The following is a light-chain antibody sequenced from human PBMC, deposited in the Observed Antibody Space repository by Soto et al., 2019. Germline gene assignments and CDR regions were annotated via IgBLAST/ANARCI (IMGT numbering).Light chain of an antibody. J-gene: IGKJ5*01. CDR1: QRISSY. V-gene: IGKV1-39*01. CDR3: QQSYSTPIT. Sequence: DIQMTQSPSSLSASVGDRVTITCRASQRISSYLNWYQQKPGKAPKLLIYAATSLQSGVPSRFSGSGSGTDFTLPISSLQPEDFATYYCQQSYSTPITFGQGTRLEIK. CDR2: AAT.